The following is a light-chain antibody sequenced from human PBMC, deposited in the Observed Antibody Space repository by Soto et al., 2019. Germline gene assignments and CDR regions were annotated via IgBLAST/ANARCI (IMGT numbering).Light chain of an antibody. J-gene: IGKJ5*01. Sequence: DIQMTQSPSSLSASVGDRVTITCRASPSISSYLNWYQQKPGKAPKLLIYAASSLQSGVPSRFSGSASVTDFTLTFSCLQLEDFASYYCHQSYSTPSISCARGTRLEIK. CDR1: PSISSY. V-gene: IGKV1-39*01. CDR3: HQSYSTPSIS. CDR2: AAS.